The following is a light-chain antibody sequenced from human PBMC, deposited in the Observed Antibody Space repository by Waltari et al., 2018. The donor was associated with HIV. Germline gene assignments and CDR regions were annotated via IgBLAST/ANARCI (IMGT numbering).Light chain of an antibody. V-gene: IGKV1-39*01. J-gene: IGKJ1*01. CDR3: QQRYGTWP. CDR1: QSISTY. Sequence: DIHLTDSPSPLSASVGGRVTITCRASQSISTYLNWYQQKPGKAPEALFYGASNLESGVPSRFSGSRSGADFTLTISNLQPEDFATYYFQQRYGTWPFGQWTKVEI. CDR2: GAS.